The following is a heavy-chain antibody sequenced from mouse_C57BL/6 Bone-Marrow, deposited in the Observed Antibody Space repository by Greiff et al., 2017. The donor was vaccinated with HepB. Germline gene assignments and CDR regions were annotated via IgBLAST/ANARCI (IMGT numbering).Heavy chain of an antibody. CDR1: GYTFTSYW. Sequence: QVQLQQPGAELVRPGSSVKLSCKASGYTFTSYWMHWVKQRPIQGLEWIGNIDPSDSETHYNQKFKDKATLTVDKSSSTAYMQLSSLTSEDSAVYYCLRSNYHPYYFDYWGQGTTLTVSS. CDR2: IDPSDSET. D-gene: IGHD2-5*01. J-gene: IGHJ2*01. V-gene: IGHV1-52*01. CDR3: LRSNYHPYYFDY.